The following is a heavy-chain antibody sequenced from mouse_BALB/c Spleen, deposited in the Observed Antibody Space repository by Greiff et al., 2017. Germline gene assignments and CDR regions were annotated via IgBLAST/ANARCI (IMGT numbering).Heavy chain of an antibody. V-gene: IGHV2-2*02. Sequence: VQLVESGPGLVQPSQSLSITCTASGFSLTSYGVHWVRQSPGKGLEWLGVIWSGGSTDYYAAFISRLSISKDNSKSQVFFKMSSLQANDTAIYYCARNLADYGAWFAYWGQGTLVTVSA. CDR3: ARNLADYGAWFAY. CDR2: IWSGGST. D-gene: IGHD1-1*02. J-gene: IGHJ3*01. CDR1: GFSLTSYG.